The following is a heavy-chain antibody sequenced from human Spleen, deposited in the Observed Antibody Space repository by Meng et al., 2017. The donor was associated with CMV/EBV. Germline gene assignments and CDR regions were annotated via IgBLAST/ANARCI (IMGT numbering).Heavy chain of an antibody. CDR2: INWNGGSR. CDR1: GFAFSTYS. CDR3: ASAFRSRGVTASFDP. Sequence: GGSLRLSCTASGFAFSTYSMIWVRQAPGKGLEWVSGINWNGGSRAYAESVKGRFTISRDNAKNSLYLQMNSLRAEDTAFYYCASAFRSRGVTASFDPWGQGTLVTVSS. V-gene: IGHV3-20*04. J-gene: IGHJ5*02. D-gene: IGHD4-23*01.